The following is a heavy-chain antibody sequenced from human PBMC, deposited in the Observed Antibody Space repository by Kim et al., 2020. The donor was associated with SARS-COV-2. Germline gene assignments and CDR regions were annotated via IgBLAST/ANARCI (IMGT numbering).Heavy chain of an antibody. J-gene: IGHJ4*02. CDR1: GFTVSSNY. CDR2: IYSGGST. CDR3: ARVYYDSTFAY. D-gene: IGHD3-22*01. V-gene: IGHV3-53*01. Sequence: GGSLRLSCAASGFTVSSNYMSWVRQAPGKGLEWVSVIYSGGSTSYADSVKGRFTISRDNSKNTLYLQMNSLRAEDTAVYYCARVYYDSTFAYWGQGTLVTVSS.